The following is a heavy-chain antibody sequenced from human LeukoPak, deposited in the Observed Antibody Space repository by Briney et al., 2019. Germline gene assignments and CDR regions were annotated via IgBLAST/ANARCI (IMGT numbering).Heavy chain of an antibody. CDR1: GYTFTGYY. CDR3: VRETIAAAGFDY. J-gene: IGHJ4*02. CDR2: INPNSGGT. D-gene: IGHD6-13*01. V-gene: IGHV1-2*02. Sequence: ASVKVSCKASGYTFTGYYMHWVRPAPGQGLEWMGWINPNSGGTNYAQKFQGTVTMTRDTSISTAYMELSRLRSDDTAVYYCVRETIAAAGFDYWGQGTLVTVSS.